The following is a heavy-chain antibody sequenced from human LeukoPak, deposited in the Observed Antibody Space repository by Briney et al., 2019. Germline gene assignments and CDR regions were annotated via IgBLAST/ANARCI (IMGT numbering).Heavy chain of an antibody. CDR1: GFTFDDYA. CDR3: PKGGGVAVAGNCFAP. D-gene: IGHD6-19*01. Sequence: GGSLRLSCAASGFTFDDYAMHWVRQAPGKGLEWVSGISWNSGSIGYADSVKGRFPISRDNAKNSLYLQMNSLRAENTALYYCPKGGGVAVAGNCFAPWGGGPRVPVP. J-gene: IGHJ5*02. V-gene: IGHV3-9*01. CDR2: ISWNSGSI.